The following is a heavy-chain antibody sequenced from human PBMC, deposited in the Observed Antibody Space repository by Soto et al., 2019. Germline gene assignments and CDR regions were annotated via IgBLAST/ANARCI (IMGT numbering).Heavy chain of an antibody. Sequence: QVQLQESGPGLVTPSETLSLTCTVSGGSISSYYWSWIRQPPGKGLEWIGYIYYSGSTNYNPSLKSRVTISVDTSKNQFSLKLSSVTAADTAVYYCARVGSSSWYPFDYWGQGTLVTVSS. V-gene: IGHV4-59*01. CDR3: ARVGSSSWYPFDY. J-gene: IGHJ4*02. CDR2: IYYSGST. D-gene: IGHD6-13*01. CDR1: GGSISSYY.